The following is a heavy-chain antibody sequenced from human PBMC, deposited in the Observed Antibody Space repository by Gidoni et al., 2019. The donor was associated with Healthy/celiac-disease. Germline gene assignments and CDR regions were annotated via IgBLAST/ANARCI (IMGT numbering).Heavy chain of an antibody. V-gene: IGHV3-33*01. Sequence: QVQLVESGGGVVQPGRSLRLSCAASGFTFSSYGMHWVRQAPGKGLEWVAVIWYDGSNKYYADSVKGRFTISRDDSKNTLYLQMNSLRAEDTAVYYCARDQVGSSSEFDYWGQGTLVTVSS. CDR3: ARDQVGSSSEFDY. CDR2: IWYDGSNK. D-gene: IGHD6-6*01. CDR1: GFTFSSYG. J-gene: IGHJ4*02.